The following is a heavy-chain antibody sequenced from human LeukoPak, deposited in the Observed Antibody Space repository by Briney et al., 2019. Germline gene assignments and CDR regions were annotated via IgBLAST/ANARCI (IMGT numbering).Heavy chain of an antibody. CDR2: ISGSGGST. D-gene: IGHD1-26*01. CDR3: AKFQWELLTFDY. V-gene: IGHV3-23*01. J-gene: IGHJ4*02. Sequence: PGGSLRLSCAASGFTFSSYAMSWVRQAPGKGLEWVSAISGSGGSTYYADSVKGRFTISRDNTKHSLYLQMNSLRAEDTAVYYCAKFQWELLTFDYWGQGTLVTVSS. CDR1: GFTFSSYA.